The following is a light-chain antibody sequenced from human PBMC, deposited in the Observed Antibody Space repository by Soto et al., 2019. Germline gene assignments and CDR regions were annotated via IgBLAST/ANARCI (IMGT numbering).Light chain of an antibody. CDR1: QSVWNNY. V-gene: IGKV3-20*01. CDR3: QHYGSSPQT. Sequence: EIVLTQSPGTLSLSPGERATLSRRASQSVWNNYLAWYQQKPGQAPRLLIYGASSRATGIPDKFSGSGSGTDFTLTISRLEPEDFAVYYCQHYGSSPQTFGQGTKVEIK. J-gene: IGKJ1*01. CDR2: GAS.